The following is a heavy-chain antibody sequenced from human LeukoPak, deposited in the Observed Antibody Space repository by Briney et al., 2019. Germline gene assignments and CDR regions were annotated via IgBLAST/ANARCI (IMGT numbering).Heavy chain of an antibody. D-gene: IGHD3-22*01. CDR2: IYSGGST. V-gene: IGHV3-53*01. CDR3: ASEGYYYDSSGLGY. J-gene: IGHJ4*02. CDR1: GLTVSSNY. Sequence: GGSLRLSCAASGLTVSSNYMSWVRQAPGKGLEWVSVIYSGGSTYYADSVKGRFTISRDNSKNTLYLQMNSLRAEDTAVYYCASEGYYYDSSGLGYWGQGTLVTVSS.